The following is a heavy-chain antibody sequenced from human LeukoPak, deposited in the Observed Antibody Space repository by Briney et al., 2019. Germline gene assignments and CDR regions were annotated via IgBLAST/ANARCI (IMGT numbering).Heavy chain of an antibody. CDR2: IIPIFGTA. Sequence: SVKVSCKASGGTFSSYAISWVRQAPGQGLEWMGGIIPIFGTANYAQKFQGRVTITADKSTSTAYMELSSLRSDDTAVYYCARPGYYGSGSWFDPWGQGTLVTVSS. D-gene: IGHD3-10*01. J-gene: IGHJ5*02. CDR3: ARPGYYGSGSWFDP. V-gene: IGHV1-69*06. CDR1: GGTFSSYA.